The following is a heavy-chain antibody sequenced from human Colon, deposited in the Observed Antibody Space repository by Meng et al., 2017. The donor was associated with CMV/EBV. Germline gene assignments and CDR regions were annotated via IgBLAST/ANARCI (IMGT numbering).Heavy chain of an antibody. CDR1: GYSFTNYY. V-gene: IGHV1-2*02. D-gene: IGHD1-26*01. CDR3: AGDTLSHSRAFYLEF. J-gene: IGHJ4*02. CDR2: INPNRRDT. Sequence: ASVKVSCKTSGYSFTNYYIHWVRQAPGQGLEWMGWINPNRRDTKYPQKFQGRVTMTSDTAINTVYMDLKTLGSNDTAVYYCAGDTLSHSRAFYLEFWGQGSLVTVSS.